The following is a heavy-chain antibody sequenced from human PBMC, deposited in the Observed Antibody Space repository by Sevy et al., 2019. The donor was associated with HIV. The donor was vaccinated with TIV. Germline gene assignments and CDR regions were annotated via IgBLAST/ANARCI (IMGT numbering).Heavy chain of an antibody. D-gene: IGHD6-13*01. V-gene: IGHV3-30*02. CDR2: IQYDGNNK. CDR1: GFTFSHYG. J-gene: IGHJ4*01. CDR3: AKNTASAGVGGFDY. Sequence: GGSLRLSCAASGFTFSHYGMHWVRQAPGKGLEWVTFIQYDGNNKYYADSVKGRFTISRDNSKNMFFLQMNDLRAEDTALYYCAKNTASAGVGGFDYWGHGALVTVSS.